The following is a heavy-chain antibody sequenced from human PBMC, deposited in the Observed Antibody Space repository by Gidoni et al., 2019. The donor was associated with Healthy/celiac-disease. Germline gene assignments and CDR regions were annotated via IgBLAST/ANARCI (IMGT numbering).Heavy chain of an antibody. Sequence: EVQLVESGGGLVQPGGSLRLSCAASGFTVRSNYMSWVRQAPGKGLEWVSVIYSGGSTYYADSVKGRFTISRDNSKNTLYLQMNSLRAEDTAVYYCARVLVVVVAATRAGAFDIWGQGTMVTVSS. V-gene: IGHV3-66*01. D-gene: IGHD2-15*01. CDR3: ARVLVVVVAATRAGAFDI. CDR2: IYSGGST. J-gene: IGHJ3*02. CDR1: GFTVRSNY.